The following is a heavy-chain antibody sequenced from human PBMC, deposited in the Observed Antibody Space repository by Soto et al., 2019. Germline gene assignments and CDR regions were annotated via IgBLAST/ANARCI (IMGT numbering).Heavy chain of an antibody. J-gene: IGHJ4*02. Sequence: SETLSLTCAVYGGSFSGYYWSWIRQPPGKGLEWIGEINHSGSTNYNPSLKSRVTISVDTSKNQFSLKLSSVTAADTAVYYCASGYDAYFDYWGQGTLVTVSS. D-gene: IGHD5-12*01. CDR3: ASGYDAYFDY. V-gene: IGHV4-34*01. CDR2: INHSGST. CDR1: GGSFSGYY.